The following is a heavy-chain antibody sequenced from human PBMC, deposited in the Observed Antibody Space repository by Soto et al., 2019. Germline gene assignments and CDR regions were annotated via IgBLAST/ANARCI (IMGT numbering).Heavy chain of an antibody. CDR2: IYYSGST. CDR3: ARSGQGTAMVNFDF. V-gene: IGHV4-59*01. J-gene: IGHJ4*02. D-gene: IGHD5-18*01. CDR1: GGSISGYY. Sequence: QVQLQESGPGLVKPSETLSLTCTVSGGSISGYYWNWIRQPPGKGLEWIGYIYYSGSTNYNPSLKTRVTTPVDTSKKQCTLKLGSVTAADTAVYYCARSGQGTAMVNFDFWGQGTLATVSS.